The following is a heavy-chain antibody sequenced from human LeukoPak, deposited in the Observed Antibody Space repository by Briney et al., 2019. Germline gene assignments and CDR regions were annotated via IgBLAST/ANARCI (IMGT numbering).Heavy chain of an antibody. CDR1: GGSISSYY. CDR3: ARGTYYYDSSGYYLFDY. V-gene: IGHV4-59*01. CDR2: IYYSGST. Sequence: PSETLSLTCTVSGGSISSYYWSWIRQPPGKGLEWMGYIYYSGSTNYNPSLKRRVTISVDTSKNQFSRKLSSVTAADTAVYYCARGTYYYDSSGYYLFDYWGQGTLVTVSS. J-gene: IGHJ4*02. D-gene: IGHD3-22*01.